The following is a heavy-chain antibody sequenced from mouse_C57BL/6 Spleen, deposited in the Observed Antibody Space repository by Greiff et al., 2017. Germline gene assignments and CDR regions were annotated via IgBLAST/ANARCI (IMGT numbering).Heavy chain of an antibody. D-gene: IGHD1-1*01. CDR2: IYPGSGST. CDR3: ARGYYGSSYGY. Sequence: VQLKQPGAELVKPGASVKMSCKASGYTFTSYWITWVKQRPGQGLEWIGDIYPGSGSTNYNEKFKSKATLTVDTSSSTAYMQLSSLTSEDSAVYYCARGYYGSSYGYWGQGTTLTVSS. CDR1: GYTFTSYW. J-gene: IGHJ2*01. V-gene: IGHV1-55*01.